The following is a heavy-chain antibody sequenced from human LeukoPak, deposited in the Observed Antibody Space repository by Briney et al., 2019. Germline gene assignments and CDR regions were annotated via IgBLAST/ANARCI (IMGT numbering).Heavy chain of an antibody. Sequence: ASVKVSCKASGYTFTGYYMHWVRQAPGQGLEWMGWISAYNGNTNYAQKLQGRVTMTTDTSTSTAYMELRSLRSDDTAVYYCASELVVAATSSHDAFDIWGQGTMVTVPS. CDR3: ASELVVAATSSHDAFDI. CDR1: GYTFTGYY. V-gene: IGHV1-18*04. CDR2: ISAYNGNT. J-gene: IGHJ3*02. D-gene: IGHD2-15*01.